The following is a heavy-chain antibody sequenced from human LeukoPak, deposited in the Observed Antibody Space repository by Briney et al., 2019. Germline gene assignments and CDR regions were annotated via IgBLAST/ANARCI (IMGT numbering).Heavy chain of an antibody. J-gene: IGHJ5*02. CDR3: AREVFYGSRSYPAWFDP. CDR2: INHSGST. Sequence: SETLSLTCAVYGGSFSGYYWSWIRQPPGKGLEWIGEINHSGSTNYNPSLKSRVTISVDTSKNRFSLKLSSVTAADTDVYYCAREVFYGSRSYPAWFDPWGQGTLVTVSS. D-gene: IGHD3-10*01. CDR1: GGSFSGYY. V-gene: IGHV4-34*01.